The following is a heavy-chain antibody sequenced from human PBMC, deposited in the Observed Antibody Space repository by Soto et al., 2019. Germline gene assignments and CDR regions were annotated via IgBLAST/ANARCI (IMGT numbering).Heavy chain of an antibody. CDR1: GFTFSYYL. J-gene: IGHJ6*02. CDR2: IYPDDSDA. V-gene: IGHV5-51*01. Sequence: PGESLKISCQASGFTFSYYLIGWVRQMPGKGLEWMGIIYPDDSDARYNPSFQGRVTMSADKSNRTAYLQWSSLKASDTAKYYCARRGREPFYYSMDVWGQGTTVTVSS. CDR3: ARRGREPFYYSMDV.